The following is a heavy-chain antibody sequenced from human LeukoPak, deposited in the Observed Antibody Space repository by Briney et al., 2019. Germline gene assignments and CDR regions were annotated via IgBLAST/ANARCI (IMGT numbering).Heavy chain of an antibody. V-gene: IGHV3-7*01. CDR2: IKQDGSEK. CDR3: ARGPPGFGDYYCYYMDV. CDR1: GFTFSSYW. J-gene: IGHJ6*03. Sequence: PGGSLRLSCAASGFTFSSYWMSWVRQAPGKGLEWVANIKQDGSEKYYVDSVKGRFTISRDNAKNSLYLQMSSLRAEDTAVYYCARGPPGFGDYYCYYMDVWGKGTTVTVSS. D-gene: IGHD3-10*01.